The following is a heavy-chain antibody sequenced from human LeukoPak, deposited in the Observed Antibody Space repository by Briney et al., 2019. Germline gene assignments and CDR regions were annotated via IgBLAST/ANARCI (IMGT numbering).Heavy chain of an antibody. Sequence: SVKVSCKASGFTFTSTAVQWVRQARGQRLEWIGWILVGSGNTNYAQMFQERVTLTWDVSTSTAYMVLSSLRSEDTAIYYCASDPPYTSSSAWWGQGTLVTLSS. CDR1: GFTFTSTA. D-gene: IGHD2-2*01. CDR2: ILVGSGNT. J-gene: IGHJ4*02. CDR3: ASDPPYTSSSAW. V-gene: IGHV1-58*01.